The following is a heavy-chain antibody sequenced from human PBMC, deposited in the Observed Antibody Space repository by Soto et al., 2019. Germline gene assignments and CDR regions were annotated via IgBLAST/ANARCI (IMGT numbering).Heavy chain of an antibody. J-gene: IGHJ6*02. CDR1: GGSISSSSYY. Sequence: SETLSLTCTVSGGSISSSSYYWGWIRQPPGKGLEWIGSIYYSGSTYYNPSLKSRVTISVDTSKNQFSLKLSSVTAADTAVYYCARLEVGATAWGVSYGMDVWGQGTTVTVSS. D-gene: IGHD1-26*01. CDR2: IYYSGST. V-gene: IGHV4-39*01. CDR3: ARLEVGATAWGVSYGMDV.